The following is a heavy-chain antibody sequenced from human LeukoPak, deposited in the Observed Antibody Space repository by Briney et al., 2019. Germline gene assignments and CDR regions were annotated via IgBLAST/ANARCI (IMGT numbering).Heavy chain of an antibody. CDR2: INPNTGGT. J-gene: IGHJ5*02. CDR1: GYTFTGYY. Sequence: ASVKVSCKASGYTFTGYYVHWVRQAPGQGLEWMGWINPNTGGTNYAQRFQGRVTMTKDTSTNAAYMELNKLTSDDTAVYYCGRGNKSFDPWGQGTLVTVSS. V-gene: IGHV1-2*02. CDR3: GRGNKSFDP.